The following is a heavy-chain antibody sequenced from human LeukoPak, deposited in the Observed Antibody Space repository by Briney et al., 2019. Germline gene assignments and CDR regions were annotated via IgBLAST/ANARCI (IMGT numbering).Heavy chain of an antibody. CDR1: GYTFISYD. Sequence: ASVKVSCKASGYTFISYDINWVRQATGQGLEWMGWMNPNSGNTGYAQKFQGRVTMTRNTSISTAYMELSSLRSEDTAVYYCARTYPGYSYGDYWGQGTLVTVSS. CDR2: MNPNSGNT. V-gene: IGHV1-8*01. D-gene: IGHD5-18*01. J-gene: IGHJ4*02. CDR3: ARTYPGYSYGDY.